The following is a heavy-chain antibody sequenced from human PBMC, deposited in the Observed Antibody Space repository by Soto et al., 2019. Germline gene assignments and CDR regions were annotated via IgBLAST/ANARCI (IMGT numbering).Heavy chain of an antibody. CDR1: GYTFTGYY. D-gene: IGHD3-16*01. V-gene: IGHV1-2*02. CDR3: AREVGGGRQYYFDS. J-gene: IGHJ4*02. CDR2: TNPSNGGT. Sequence: QVHLVQSGAEVKKPGASVKVSCKASGYTFTGYYIHWVRQAPGQGLEWMGWTNPSNGGTNYAQKFQGRVTMTRDTSLSTAYMELTTLRSDDTAVFYCAREVGGGRQYYFDSWGLGTLVTFSS.